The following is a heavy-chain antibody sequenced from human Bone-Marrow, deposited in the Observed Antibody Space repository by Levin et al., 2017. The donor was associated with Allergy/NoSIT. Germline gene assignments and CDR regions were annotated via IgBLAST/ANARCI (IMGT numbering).Heavy chain of an antibody. D-gene: IGHD4-11*01. Sequence: GGSLRLSCAASGFSFSDSWMTWVRQAPGKGLEWVATIKQEGSEKFYVDSVKGRFTVSRDNTKNSLYLQMNSLRDEDTAVYFCARVRLPTITTGRFDPWGQGTLVTVS. CDR1: GFSFSDSW. CDR2: IKQEGSEK. V-gene: IGHV3-7*01. CDR3: ARVRLPTITTGRFDP. J-gene: IGHJ5*02.